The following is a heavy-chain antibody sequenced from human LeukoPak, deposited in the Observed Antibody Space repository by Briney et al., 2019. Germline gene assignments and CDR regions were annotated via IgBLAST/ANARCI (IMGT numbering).Heavy chain of an antibody. CDR2: INPNSGGT. D-gene: IGHD6-13*01. J-gene: IGHJ4*02. CDR3: VRLPSSPYQIYSSSWEDY. V-gene: IGHV1-2*02. CDR1: GYTFTGYY. Sequence: ASVKVSCKASGYTFTGYYMHWVRQAPGQGLEWGGWINPNSGGTNYAQKFQGRVTMTRDTSISPASMGMSRLRADNTGAYYCVRLPSSPYQIYSSSWEDYWGKGTLVTVS.